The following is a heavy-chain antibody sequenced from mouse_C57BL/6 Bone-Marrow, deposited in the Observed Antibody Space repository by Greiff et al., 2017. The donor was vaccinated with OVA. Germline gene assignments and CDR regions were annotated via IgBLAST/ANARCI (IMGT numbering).Heavy chain of an antibody. D-gene: IGHD1-1*01. CDR2: IWGVGST. V-gene: IGHV2-6*01. Sequence: QVQLQQSGPGLVAPSQSLSITCTVSGFSLTSYGVDWVRQSPGKGLEWLGVIWGVGSTNYNSALKSRLSISKDNSKSQVFLKMNSLQTDDTAMYYCASDYYGSSYDAMDYWGQGTSVTVSS. CDR3: ASDYYGSSYDAMDY. CDR1: GFSLTSYG. J-gene: IGHJ4*01.